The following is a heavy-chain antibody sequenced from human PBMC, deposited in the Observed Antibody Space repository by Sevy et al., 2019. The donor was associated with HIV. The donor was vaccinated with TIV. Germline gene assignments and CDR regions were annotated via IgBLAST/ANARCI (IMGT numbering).Heavy chain of an antibody. CDR1: GFPVSSSY. Sequence: GGSLRLSCAVSGFPVSSSYMNWVRQAPGKGLEWVSVFYTGSKTDYADSVKGRFTMSRDNSKNTLYIQMNGLRAEDTAVYYCVRDKNAYYYGLDVWGQGTTVTVSS. CDR2: FYTGSKT. J-gene: IGHJ6*02. CDR3: VRDKNAYYYGLDV. V-gene: IGHV3-53*01.